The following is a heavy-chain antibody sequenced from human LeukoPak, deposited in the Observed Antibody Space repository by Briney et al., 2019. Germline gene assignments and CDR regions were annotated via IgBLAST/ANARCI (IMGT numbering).Heavy chain of an antibody. CDR3: ARTLRGGRDGYKY. J-gene: IGHJ4*02. V-gene: IGHV4-61*08. D-gene: IGHD5-24*01. CDR1: GGSISSGGYY. CDR2: IYYSGST. Sequence: SETLSLTCTVSGGSISSGGYYWSWIRQPPGKGLEWIGYIYYSGSTNYNPSLKSRVTISVDTSKNQFSLKLSSVTAADTAVYYRARTLRGGRDGYKYWGQGTLVTVSS.